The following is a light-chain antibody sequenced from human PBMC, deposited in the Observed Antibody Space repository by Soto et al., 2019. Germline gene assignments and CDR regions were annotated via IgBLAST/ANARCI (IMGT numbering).Light chain of an antibody. CDR1: KSISNY. CDR2: AAS. Sequence: DIQMTQSPSSLSASVGDRVTITCRASKSISNYLNWYKQKPGKAPKLLIYAASSMQSGVPSSFSGSGSETDFTLTISSLQPDDSATYYCQQSFSPLWTFGQGTKVEV. V-gene: IGKV1-39*01. J-gene: IGKJ1*01. CDR3: QQSFSPLWT.